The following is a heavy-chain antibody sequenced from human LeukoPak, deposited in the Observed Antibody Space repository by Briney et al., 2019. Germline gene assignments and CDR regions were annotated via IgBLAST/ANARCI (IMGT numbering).Heavy chain of an antibody. J-gene: IGHJ4*02. CDR3: ARDAYSSGYYFFDY. Sequence: PSETLSLTXTVSGGSITSYYWTSVRQPPGKGLEWIGYGYYSGTTNYNPSLKSRVTISVDASKNQFSLKVSSVTAADTAVYHCARDAYSSGYYFFDYWGQGTLVTVSS. CDR1: GGSITSYY. V-gene: IGHV4-59*01. CDR2: GYYSGTT. D-gene: IGHD6-19*01.